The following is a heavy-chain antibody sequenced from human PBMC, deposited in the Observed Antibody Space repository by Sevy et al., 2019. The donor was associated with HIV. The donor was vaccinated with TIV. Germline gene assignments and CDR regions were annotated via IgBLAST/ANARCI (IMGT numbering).Heavy chain of an antibody. CDR3: SRVPLGRYDFWGGSFPYGMDV. V-gene: IGHV4-59*12. J-gene: IGHJ6*02. D-gene: IGHD3-3*01. CDR1: GGSISSYY. Sequence: SETLCLTCTVSGGSISSYYWSWIRQPPGKGLEWIGYIYYSGSTNYNPSLKSRVSISVDTSNNQFSLRLSSVTAADTAVYYCSRVPLGRYDFWGGSFPYGMDVWGQGTTVTVSS. CDR2: IYYSGST.